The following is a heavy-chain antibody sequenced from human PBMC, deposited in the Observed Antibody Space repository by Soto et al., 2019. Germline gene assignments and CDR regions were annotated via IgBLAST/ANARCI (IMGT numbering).Heavy chain of an antibody. D-gene: IGHD5-18*01. CDR3: ARDYGYSYSRD. V-gene: IGHV3-21*01. J-gene: IGHJ4*02. Sequence: GGSLRLSCAASGFTFSNYNMNWVRQAPGKGLEWVSSISSTSSYIYYADSVKGQFTISRDNAKNSLYLQMNSLRAEDTAVYYCARDYGYSYSRDWGQGTLVTVSS. CDR1: GFTFSNYN. CDR2: ISSTSSYI.